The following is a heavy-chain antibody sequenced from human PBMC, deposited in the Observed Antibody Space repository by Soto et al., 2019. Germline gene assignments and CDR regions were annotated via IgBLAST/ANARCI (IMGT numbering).Heavy chain of an antibody. CDR2: ISYTGNT. D-gene: IGHD3-3*01. J-gene: IGHJ4*02. Sequence: SETLSLTCAVSGRSISSVGYYWSWVRQHPGKGLEWIGSISYTGNTYYNPSLENRLSISLDTSENRFYLRLNSVTAADTAIYYCASPNAYWSGYGPYDYWGQGSLVTVSS. V-gene: IGHV4-31*11. CDR3: ASPNAYWSGYGPYDY. CDR1: GRSISSVGYY.